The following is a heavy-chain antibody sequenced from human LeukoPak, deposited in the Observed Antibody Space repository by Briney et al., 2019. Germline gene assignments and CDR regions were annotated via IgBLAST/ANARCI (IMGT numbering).Heavy chain of an antibody. CDR3: ARDAMTVVVGAFDI. Sequence: PGGSLRLSCAASGFTFSSYWMAWVRQAPGKGLEWVANIKQDGSEKYYADSVKGRFTISRDNAKNSLYLQMNSLRAEDTAVYYCARDAMTVVVGAFDIWGQGTMLTVSS. CDR1: GFTFSSYW. CDR2: IKQDGSEK. J-gene: IGHJ3*02. V-gene: IGHV3-7*03. D-gene: IGHD3-22*01.